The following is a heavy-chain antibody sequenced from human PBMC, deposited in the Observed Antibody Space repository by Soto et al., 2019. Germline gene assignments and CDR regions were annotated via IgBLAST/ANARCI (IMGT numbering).Heavy chain of an antibody. D-gene: IGHD1-26*01. CDR1: GFTVSSNY. V-gene: IGHV3-66*01. CDR2: IYSGGST. CDR3: ARVVGATQFDY. Sequence: LRLSCAASGFTVSSNYMSWVRQAPGKGLEWVSVIYSGGSTYYADSVKGRFTISRDNSKNTLYLQMNSLRAEDTAVYYCARVVGATQFDYWGQGTLVTVSS. J-gene: IGHJ4*02.